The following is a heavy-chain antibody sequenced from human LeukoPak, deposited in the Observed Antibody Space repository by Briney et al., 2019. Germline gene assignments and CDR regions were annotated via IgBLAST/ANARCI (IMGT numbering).Heavy chain of an antibody. CDR2: IYNSGNH. J-gene: IGHJ4*02. CDR1: GGSISTYY. CDR3: ARATPYGDYVAFDY. Sequence: PSETLSLTCTVSGGSISTYYWSWIRQPPGKGLEWIGFIYNSGNHNYNPSLKSRVTISVDTSKKQFSLKLTSVTAADTAVYYCARATPYGDYVAFDYWGQGTLVTVSS. D-gene: IGHD4-17*01. V-gene: IGHV4-59*01.